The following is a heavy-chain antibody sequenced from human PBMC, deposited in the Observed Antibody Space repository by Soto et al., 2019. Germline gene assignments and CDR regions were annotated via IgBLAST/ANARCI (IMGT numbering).Heavy chain of an antibody. V-gene: IGHV3-33*01. CDR3: VRTACVINNCSYRGVR. J-gene: IGHJ4*02. D-gene: IGHD1-20*01. Sequence: QGQLVESGGGVVQPGRSLRLSCVASGFDFKTYGMHWVRQAPGKGLEWVAVIGFDGTNIHYSDSVRGRFSISRDNSENTVSLQMNSLRFEDTALYYCVRTACVINNCSYRGVRWGQGTLVTV. CDR1: GFDFKTYG. CDR2: IGFDGTNI.